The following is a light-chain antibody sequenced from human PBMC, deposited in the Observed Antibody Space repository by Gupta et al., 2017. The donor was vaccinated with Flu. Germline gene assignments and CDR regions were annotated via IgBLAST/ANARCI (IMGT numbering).Light chain of an antibody. CDR1: QSVSSY. CDR2: DAS. Sequence: TLSLSPGERATLSCRASQSVSSYLAWYQRKPGQAPRLLIYDASNRATGIPARFSGSGSGTDFTLTISSLEPEDFAVYYCQQRSNWPPYTFGQGTKLEIK. J-gene: IGKJ2*01. V-gene: IGKV3-11*01. CDR3: QQRSNWPPYT.